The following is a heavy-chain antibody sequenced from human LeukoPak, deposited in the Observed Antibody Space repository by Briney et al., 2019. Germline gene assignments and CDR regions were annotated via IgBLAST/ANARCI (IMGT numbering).Heavy chain of an antibody. CDR2: ITTGGSSI. V-gene: IGHV3-48*04. D-gene: IGHD6-19*01. CDR3: ARVRYDSGWYDY. J-gene: IGHJ4*02. CDR1: GFTFSAYA. Sequence: QPGGSLRLSCAASGFTFSAYAMAWVRQAPGKGLECVSHITTGGSSIFYADSVKGRFTISRDNAKNSLYLQMNSLRAEDAAVYYCARVRYDSGWYDYWGQGALVTVSS.